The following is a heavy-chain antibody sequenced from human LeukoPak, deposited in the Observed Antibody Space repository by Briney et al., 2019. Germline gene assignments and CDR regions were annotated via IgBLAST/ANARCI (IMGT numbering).Heavy chain of an antibody. J-gene: IGHJ5*02. CDR1: GFTFSSYA. V-gene: IGHV3-23*01. Sequence: GGSLRLSCAASGFTFSSYAMSWVRQAPGKGLEWVSAISGSGGSTYYADSVKGRFTISRDNSKDTLYLQMNSLRAEDTAVYYCAKHEGGEDTVTTAWGQGTLVTVSS. CDR3: AKHEGGEDTVTTA. D-gene: IGHD4-17*01. CDR2: ISGSGGST.